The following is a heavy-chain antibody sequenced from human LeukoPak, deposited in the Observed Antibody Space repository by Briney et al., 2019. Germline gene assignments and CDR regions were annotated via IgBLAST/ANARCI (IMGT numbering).Heavy chain of an antibody. J-gene: IGHJ4*02. CDR1: GYTFTSYD. V-gene: IGHV1-8*01. D-gene: IGHD5-12*01. CDR2: MNPNSGNT. CDR3: AGARYSGYDVDY. Sequence: GASVKVSCKASGYTFTSYDINWVRQATGQGLEWMGWMNPNSGNTGYAQKFQGRVTMTRNTSISTAYMELSSLRSEDTAVYYCAGARYSGYDVDYWGQGTLVTVSS.